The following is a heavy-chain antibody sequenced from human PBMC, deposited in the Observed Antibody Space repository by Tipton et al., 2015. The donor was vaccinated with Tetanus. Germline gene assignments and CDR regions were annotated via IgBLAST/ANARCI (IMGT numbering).Heavy chain of an antibody. CDR2: INPSGGST. J-gene: IGHJ6*02. V-gene: IGHV1-46*01. D-gene: IGHD5-12*01. CDR3: AITAGIVATMGERYYGMDV. Sequence: VQLVQSGAEVKKPGASVKVSCKASGYTFTSYYMHWVRQAPGQGLEWMGIINPSGGSTSYAQKFQGRVTMTRDTSTSTVYMELSSLRSDDTAVYYCAITAGIVATMGERYYGMDVWGQGTTVTVSS. CDR1: GYTFTSYY.